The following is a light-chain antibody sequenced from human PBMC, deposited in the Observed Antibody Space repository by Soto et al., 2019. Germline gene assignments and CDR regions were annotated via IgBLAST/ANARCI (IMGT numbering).Light chain of an antibody. CDR2: AAS. CDR3: QQSYSTPRT. CDR1: QSIRRY. V-gene: IGKV1-39*01. Sequence: DIQMTQSPSSLSASVGDRVTITCRASQSIRRYLNWYQQKPGKAPKLLIYAASSLQSGVPSRFSGSGSGTDFTLTISSLQPEDFATYYCQQSYSTPRTFDQGTKLEIK. J-gene: IGKJ2*01.